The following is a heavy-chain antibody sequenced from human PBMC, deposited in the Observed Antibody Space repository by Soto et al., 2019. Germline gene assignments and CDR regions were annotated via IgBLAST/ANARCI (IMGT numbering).Heavy chain of an antibody. D-gene: IGHD3-22*01. CDR1: GFTFSSYS. V-gene: IGHV3-21*01. CDR3: AKNIDYYDSSGYYYGGLDY. J-gene: IGHJ4*02. Sequence: PGGSQRLSCAASGFTFSSYSMNWVRQAPGKGLEWVSSISSSSSYIYYADSVKGRFTISRDNSKNTLYLQMNSLRAEDTAVYYCAKNIDYYDSSGYYYGGLDYWGQGTLVTVSS. CDR2: ISSSSSYI.